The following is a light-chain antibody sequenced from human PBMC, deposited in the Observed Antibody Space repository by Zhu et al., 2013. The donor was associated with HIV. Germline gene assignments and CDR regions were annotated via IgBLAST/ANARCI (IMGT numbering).Light chain of an antibody. CDR1: SSNIGAGYD. J-gene: IGLJ3*02. CDR3: QSYDSTLSGSV. Sequence: QSVLTQPPSVSGAPGQRVTISCTGSSSNIGAGYDVHWYQQLPGTAPKLLIYGNSNRPSGVPDRFSGSKSGTSASLAITGLQADDEADYHCQSYDSTLSGSVFGGGT. V-gene: IGLV1-40*01. CDR2: GNS.